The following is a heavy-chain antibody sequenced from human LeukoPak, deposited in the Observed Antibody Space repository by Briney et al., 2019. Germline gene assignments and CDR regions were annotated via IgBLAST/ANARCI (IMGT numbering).Heavy chain of an antibody. V-gene: IGHV4-59*01. J-gene: IGHJ4*02. Sequence: SETLSLTCTVSGGSISSYYWSWIRQPPGKGLEWIGYIYYSGSTNYNPSLKSRVTISVDTSKNQFSLKLGSGTAADTAVYYCTRDPPPYGAGGGYYFDYWGQGTLVTVSS. D-gene: IGHD3-10*01. CDR3: TRDPPPYGAGGGYYFDY. CDR1: GGSISSYY. CDR2: IYYSGST.